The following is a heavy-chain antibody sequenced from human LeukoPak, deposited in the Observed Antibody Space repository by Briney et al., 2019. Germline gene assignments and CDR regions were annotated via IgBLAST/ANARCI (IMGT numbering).Heavy chain of an antibody. CDR1: GFTSGSYW. CDR2: IKQDGSEK. D-gene: IGHD5-18*01. CDR3: AKESLRGHSYGFDN. V-gene: IGHV3-7*03. J-gene: IGHJ4*02. Sequence: GGSLRLSCAASGFTSGSYWMTWVRQAPGKGLEWVANIKQDGSEKYYVDSVKGRFTISRDNSKNTLYLQMNSLRAGDTALYYCAKESLRGHSYGFDNWGQGTLVTVSS.